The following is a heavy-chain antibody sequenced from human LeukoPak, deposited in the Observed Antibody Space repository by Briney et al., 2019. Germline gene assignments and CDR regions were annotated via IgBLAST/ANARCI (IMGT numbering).Heavy chain of an antibody. J-gene: IGHJ4*02. CDR1: GFTFSSYW. Sequence: GGSLRLSCAASGFTFSSYWMSWVRQAPGKGLEWVANIKQDGSEKYYVDSVKGRFTISRDNAKNSLYLQMNSLRDEDTAVYYCARDRGQLVIPFFFDYWGQGILVTVSS. D-gene: IGHD3-9*01. CDR3: ARDRGQLVIPFFFDY. V-gene: IGHV3-7*01. CDR2: IKQDGSEK.